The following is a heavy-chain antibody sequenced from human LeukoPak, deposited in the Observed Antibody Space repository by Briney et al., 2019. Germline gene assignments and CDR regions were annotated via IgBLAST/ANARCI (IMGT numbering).Heavy chain of an antibody. Sequence: PGGSLRLSCAASGFTFSSYAMSWVRQAPGKGLEWVSAISGSGGSTYYADSVKGRFTISRDNSENALYLQMNSLRAEDTAVYYCAKGFLYYYDSSGYTDYWGQGTLVTVSS. J-gene: IGHJ4*02. CDR3: AKGFLYYYDSSGYTDY. CDR1: GFTFSSYA. V-gene: IGHV3-23*01. CDR2: ISGSGGST. D-gene: IGHD3-22*01.